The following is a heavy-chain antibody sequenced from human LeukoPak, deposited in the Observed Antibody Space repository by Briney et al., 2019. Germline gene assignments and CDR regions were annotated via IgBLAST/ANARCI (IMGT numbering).Heavy chain of an antibody. V-gene: IGHV3-13*01. CDR2: IGTAGDT. J-gene: IGHJ4*02. D-gene: IGHD3-10*01. Sequence: HPGGSLRLSCAASGFTFSGDDMHWVRQATGKGLEWVPGIGTAGDTYYSGSVQGRFTIPRDNARNSLYLQMNSLRAGDTAVYYCARSRLYGSGSYHDYWGQGTLVTVSS. CDR1: GFTFSGDD. CDR3: ARSRLYGSGSYHDY.